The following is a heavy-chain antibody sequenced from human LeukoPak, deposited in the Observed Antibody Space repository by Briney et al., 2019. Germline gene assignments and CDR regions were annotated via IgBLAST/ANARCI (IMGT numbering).Heavy chain of an antibody. V-gene: IGHV3-9*01. CDR1: GFTFDDYA. J-gene: IGHJ4*02. Sequence: SLRLSCAASGFTFDDYAMHWVRQAPGKGLEWVSGISWNSGSIGYADSVKGRFTISRDNSKNTLYLQMNSLRAEDTAVYYCARGSRDPYGGYVGDYWGQGTLVTVSS. CDR3: ARGSRDPYGGYVGDY. D-gene: IGHD5-12*01. CDR2: ISWNSGSI.